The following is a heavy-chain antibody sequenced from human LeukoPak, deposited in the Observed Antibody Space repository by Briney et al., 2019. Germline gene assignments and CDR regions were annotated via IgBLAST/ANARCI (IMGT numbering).Heavy chain of an antibody. CDR3: AGYGDYAP. CDR1: GFTFSNHN. D-gene: IGHD4-17*01. CDR2: ISTSSSTM. Sequence: GESLRLSCAASGFTFSNHNMNWVRQAPGKGLEWVSYISTSSSTMSYADSVKGRFTISRDNAKNLLYLQMNSLRAEDTAVYYCAGYGDYAPWGQGTLVTVSS. V-gene: IGHV3-48*01. J-gene: IGHJ5*02.